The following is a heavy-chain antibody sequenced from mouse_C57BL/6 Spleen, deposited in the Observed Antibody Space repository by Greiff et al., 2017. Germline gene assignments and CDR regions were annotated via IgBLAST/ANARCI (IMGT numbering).Heavy chain of an antibody. D-gene: IGHD2-1*01. CDR1: GFTFSSYA. CDR2: ISDGGSYT. J-gene: IGHJ3*01. Sequence: EVQGVESGGGLVKPGGSLKLSCAASGFTFSSYAMSWVRQTPEKRLEWVATISDGGSYTYYPDNVKGRFTISRDNAKNNLYLQMSHLKSEDTAMYYCARGGKLFAYWGQGTLVTVSA. V-gene: IGHV5-4*01. CDR3: ARGGKLFAY.